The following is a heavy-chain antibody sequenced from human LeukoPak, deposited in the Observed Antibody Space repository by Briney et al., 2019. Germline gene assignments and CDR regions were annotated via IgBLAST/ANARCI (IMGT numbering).Heavy chain of an antibody. CDR2: ISAYNGNT. V-gene: IGHV1-18*01. CDR1: GYTFTSYG. D-gene: IGHD2-2*02. J-gene: IGHJ6*02. CDR3: ARDGCSSTSCYINVGLTSYGMDV. Sequence: ASVKVSCKASGYTFTSYGISWVRQAPGQGLEWMGWISAYNGNTNYVQKLQGRVTMTTDTSTSTAYMELRSLRSDDTAVYYCARDGCSSTSCYINVGLTSYGMDVWGQGTTVTVSS.